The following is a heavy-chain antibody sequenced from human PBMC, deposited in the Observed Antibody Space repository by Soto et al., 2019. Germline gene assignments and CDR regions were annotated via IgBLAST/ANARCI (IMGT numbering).Heavy chain of an antibody. CDR3: ARRFRYDSSGYYFDS. CDR2: ILPMFGTP. CDR1: GGIFRSYA. V-gene: IGHV1-69*01. Sequence: QVQLVQSGAEVKKPGSSVKVSCKASGGIFRSYAYSWVRRAPGQGLEWMGGILPMFGTPNYAQKFQGRVTISADESTSTAYMELSSLRSEDTAVYYCARRFRYDSSGYYFDSWGQGTLVTVSS. D-gene: IGHD3-22*01. J-gene: IGHJ4*02.